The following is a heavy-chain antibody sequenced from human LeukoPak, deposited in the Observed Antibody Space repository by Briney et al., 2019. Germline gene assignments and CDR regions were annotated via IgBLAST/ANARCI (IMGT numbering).Heavy chain of an antibody. J-gene: IGHJ6*02. CDR1: GGSFSGYY. CDR2: INHSRST. CDR3: ARGIRDRLAYYHYYGMDV. V-gene: IGHV4-34*01. Sequence: PSETLSLTCAVYGGSFSGYYCSWIRQPPGKGLEWIGEINHSRSTNYNPSLKSRVTISVDTSKNQFSLRLSSVTAADTAVYYCARGIRDRLAYYHYYGMDVWGQGTTVTVSS. D-gene: IGHD2-21*01.